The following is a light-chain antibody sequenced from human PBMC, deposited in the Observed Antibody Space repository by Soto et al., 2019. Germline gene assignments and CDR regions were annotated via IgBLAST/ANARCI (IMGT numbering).Light chain of an antibody. J-gene: IGKJ1*01. V-gene: IGKV3-11*01. CDR3: QQRSNWPRT. CDR1: QSVSSY. Sequence: EIVLTQSPGTLSLSPGERATLSCRASQSVSSYLAWYQQKPGQAPRLLIYGASNRATGIPARFSGSGSGTDFTLTISSLEPEDFAVYYCQQRSNWPRTFGEGTKVVIK. CDR2: GAS.